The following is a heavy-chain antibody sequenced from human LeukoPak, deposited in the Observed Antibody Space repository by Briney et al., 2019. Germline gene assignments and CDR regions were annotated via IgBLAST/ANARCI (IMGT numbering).Heavy chain of an antibody. Sequence: PSETLSLTCAVYGGSFSGYYWSWIRQPPGKGLEWIGEINHSGGTNYNPSLKSRVTISVDTSKNQFSLKLSSVTAADTAVYYCARRRVVPAAIDPWGQGTLVTVSS. CDR2: INHSGGT. V-gene: IGHV4-34*01. CDR3: ARRRVVPAAIDP. CDR1: GGSFSGYY. J-gene: IGHJ5*02. D-gene: IGHD2-2*01.